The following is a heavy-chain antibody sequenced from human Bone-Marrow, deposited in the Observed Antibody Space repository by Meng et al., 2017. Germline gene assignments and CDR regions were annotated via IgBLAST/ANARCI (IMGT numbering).Heavy chain of an antibody. CDR3: ASTYYYGSGGNRVSPNFDY. Sequence: GESLKISCAASGFAFSSYALHWVRRAPGKGLEWVSAIGTGGDTYYADSVMGRFTISRDNAKNSLYLQMNSLRAEDTAVYYCASTYYYGSGGNRVSPNFDYWGQGTLVTVSS. V-gene: IGHV3-47*01. CDR1: GFAFSSYA. J-gene: IGHJ4*02. D-gene: IGHD3-10*01. CDR2: IGTGGDT.